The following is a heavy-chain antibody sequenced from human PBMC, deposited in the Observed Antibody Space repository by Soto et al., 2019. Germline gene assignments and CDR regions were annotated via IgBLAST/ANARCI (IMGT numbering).Heavy chain of an antibody. Sequence: QVQLVESGGGVVQPGRSLRLSCAASGFTFSSYAMHWVRQAPGKGLEWVAVISYDGSNKYYADSVKGRFTISRDNYKNTLYMQMNSLRAEDTAVYYCARGGSVIEYYYYGMDVWGQGTTVTVSS. CDR2: ISYDGSNK. CDR3: ARGGSVIEYYYYGMDV. J-gene: IGHJ6*02. CDR1: GFTFSSYA. D-gene: IGHD1-26*01. V-gene: IGHV3-30-3*01.